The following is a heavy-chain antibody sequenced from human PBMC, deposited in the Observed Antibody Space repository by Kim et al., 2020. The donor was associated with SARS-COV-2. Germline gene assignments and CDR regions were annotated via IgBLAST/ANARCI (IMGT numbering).Heavy chain of an antibody. J-gene: IGHJ3*01. V-gene: IGHV3-48*02. Sequence: GGSLRLSCAASGFTFSDFSMNWVRQAPGKGLEWVAYIHSSGTSTQYADSMKGRFTISRDNAKDSLFLQMNSLRDEDTAVYFCARDMVQGNPDAFDLWGQGTMVTVSP. CDR2: IHSSGTST. CDR3: ARDMVQGNPDAFDL. CDR1: GFTFSDFS. D-gene: IGHD1-1*01.